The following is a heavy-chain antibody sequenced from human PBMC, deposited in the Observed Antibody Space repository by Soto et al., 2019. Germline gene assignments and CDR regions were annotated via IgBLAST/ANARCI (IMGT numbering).Heavy chain of an antibody. Sequence: QVQLVESGGGVVQPGRSLRLSCAASGFSFSSCAMHWVRQPPGKGLEWVAVITYDGNTIHYADSVKGRFTISRDNSKNTLYLQMNSLRAEDTAVYYCAAELGNSGYDGHDYWGQGTQVTVSS. CDR1: GFSFSSCA. D-gene: IGHD5-12*01. CDR3: AAELGNSGYDGHDY. V-gene: IGHV3-30-3*01. CDR2: ITYDGNTI. J-gene: IGHJ4*02.